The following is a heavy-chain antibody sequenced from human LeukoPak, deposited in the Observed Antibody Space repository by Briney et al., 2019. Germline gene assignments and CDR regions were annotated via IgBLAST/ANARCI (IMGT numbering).Heavy chain of an antibody. CDR1: GGSISSYY. J-gene: IGHJ5*02. CDR2: IYYSGST. V-gene: IGHV4-59*01. CDR3: ARGNSYYYDSSGRTNWFDP. D-gene: IGHD3-22*01. Sequence: PSETLSLTCTVSGGSISSYYWSWIRQPPGKGLEWIGYIYYSGSTNYNPSLKSRVTISVDTSKNQFSLKLSSVTAADTAVYYCARGNSYYYDSSGRTNWFDPWGQGTLVTVSS.